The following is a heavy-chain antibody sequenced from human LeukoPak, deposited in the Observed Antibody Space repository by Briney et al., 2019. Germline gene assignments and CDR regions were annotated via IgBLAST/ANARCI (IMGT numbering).Heavy chain of an antibody. CDR2: IYYSGST. CDR1: GGSISSYY. D-gene: IGHD1-26*01. V-gene: IGHV4-59*01. J-gene: IGHJ4*02. Sequence: SETLSLTCTVSGGSISSYYWSWLRQPPGKGLEWIGYIYYSGSTNYNPSLKSRVTISVDTSKNQFSLKLSSVTAADTAVYYCARAGATWSVDYWGQGTLVTVSS. CDR3: ARAGATWSVDY.